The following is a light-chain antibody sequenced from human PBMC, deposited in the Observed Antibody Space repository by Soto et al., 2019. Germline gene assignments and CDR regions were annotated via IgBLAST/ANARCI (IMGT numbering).Light chain of an antibody. CDR3: QQANSFPFT. CDR2: AGT. CDR1: QGISRS. V-gene: IGKV1-12*01. J-gene: IGKJ3*01. Sequence: DIQMTQSPSSVSAFVGDRVTITCRASQGISRSLAWYQQKSGEAPKLLIYAGTLLQSGVPSRFSGGGSGTDFTLTITRLQPEDFATYYCQQANSFPFTFGPGTTVEIK.